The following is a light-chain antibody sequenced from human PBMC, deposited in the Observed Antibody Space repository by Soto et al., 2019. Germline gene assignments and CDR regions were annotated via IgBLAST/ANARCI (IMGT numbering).Light chain of an antibody. CDR1: QSLDSSF. J-gene: IGKJ1*01. CDR2: GAS. CDR3: QQRSNWPT. Sequence: EIVLTQSPGTLSLSPGERATLSCRASQSLDSSFLAWYQQKPGQAPRLLIYGASTRASGIPDRISGSGSGTDFTLTISRLEPEDFAVYYCQQRSNWPTFGQGTKVDIK. V-gene: IGKV3D-20*02.